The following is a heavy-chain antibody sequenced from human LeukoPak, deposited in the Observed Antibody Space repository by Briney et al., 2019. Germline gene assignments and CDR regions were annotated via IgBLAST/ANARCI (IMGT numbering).Heavy chain of an antibody. V-gene: IGHV3-23*01. CDR1: GFTFSSYA. Sequence: GGSLRLSCAASGFTFSSYAMSWVGQAPRKGLDGVSAISGSGGSTYYADSVKGRFTISRDHAKNPLYLQMTSLRAEDTAVYHCARDHVAVVAAHREFAYWGQRPLVTVPS. D-gene: IGHD2-15*01. CDR3: ARDHVAVVAAHREFAY. J-gene: IGHJ4*02. CDR2: ISGSGGST.